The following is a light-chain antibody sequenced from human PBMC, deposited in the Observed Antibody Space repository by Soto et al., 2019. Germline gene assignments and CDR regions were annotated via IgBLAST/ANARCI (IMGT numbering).Light chain of an antibody. Sequence: EIMLTQSPGTLSFSPGGRATLSFRASQSVYSSYLAWYQQRPGQAPRLLFYDASIRATGIPDRFSGSGSGTDFSLTISRLEPEDFAVYYCHQYGSSPWTFGQGTKVDIK. CDR3: HQYGSSPWT. CDR2: DAS. V-gene: IGKV3-20*01. J-gene: IGKJ1*01. CDR1: QSVYSSY.